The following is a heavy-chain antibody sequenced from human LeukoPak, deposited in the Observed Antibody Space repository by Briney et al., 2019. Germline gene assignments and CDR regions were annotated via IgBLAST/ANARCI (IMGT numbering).Heavy chain of an antibody. CDR2: IDRSGSYI. V-gene: IGHV3-21*01. J-gene: IGHJ4*02. Sequence: GGSLRLSCAASGFTFSTLDFNWVRQAPGRGLEWVSSIDRSGSYIYYADSVKGRFTISRDNAKNSLYLQMESLRAEDTAVYYCGMRGLTFDWGQGTLVTVSS. D-gene: IGHD3-22*01. CDR3: GMRGLTFD. CDR1: GFTFSTLD.